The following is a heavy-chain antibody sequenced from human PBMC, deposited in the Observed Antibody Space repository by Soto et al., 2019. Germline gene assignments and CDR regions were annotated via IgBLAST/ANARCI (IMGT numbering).Heavy chain of an antibody. CDR2: INPSGGST. D-gene: IGHD3-3*01. CDR1: GYTFTSYY. J-gene: IGHJ3*02. Sequence: ASVKVSCKASGYTFTSYYMHWVRQAPGQGLEWMGIINPSGGSTSYGQKFQGRVTMTRDTSTSTVYMELSSLRSEDTAVYYCARGQKYYDFWSGPYDAFDIWGQGTMVTVSS. CDR3: ARGQKYYDFWSGPYDAFDI. V-gene: IGHV1-46*01.